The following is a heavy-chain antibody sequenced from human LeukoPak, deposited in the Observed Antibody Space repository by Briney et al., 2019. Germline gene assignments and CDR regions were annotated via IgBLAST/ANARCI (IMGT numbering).Heavy chain of an antibody. D-gene: IGHD2-2*01. J-gene: IGHJ1*01. V-gene: IGHV3-23*01. CDR3: AKGHGYCSSTSCYGVCQH. CDR1: GFTFSSYA. CDR2: ISCSGDST. Sequence: GGSLRLSCAASGFTFSSYAMSWVRQAPGKGLGWVSAISCSGDSTYYADSVKGRFTISRDNPKNKLYLQMNSLRAEDTAVYYCAKGHGYCSSTSCYGVCQHWGQGTRVTVPS.